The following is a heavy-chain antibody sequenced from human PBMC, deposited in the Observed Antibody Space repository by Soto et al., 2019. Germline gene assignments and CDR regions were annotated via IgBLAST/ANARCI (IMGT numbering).Heavy chain of an antibody. Sequence: PLETLSLTCTVSGDSISSNNYYWSWIRQPPGKGLEWIAYINYSGSTNYNPSLKSRVTISVDTSKNQLSLKLNSVTAADTAVYYCARQESGYARSHDYWGQGSLVTVSS. J-gene: IGHJ4*02. CDR2: INYSGST. CDR1: GDSISSNNYY. CDR3: ARQESGYARSHDY. D-gene: IGHD5-12*01. V-gene: IGHV4-61*01.